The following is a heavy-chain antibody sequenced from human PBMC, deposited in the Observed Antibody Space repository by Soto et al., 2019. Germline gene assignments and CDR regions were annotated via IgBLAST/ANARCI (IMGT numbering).Heavy chain of an antibody. CDR1: GYTLTELS. CDR2: FDPEDDET. D-gene: IGHD3-22*01. CDR3: ATVPITMIVGKWWFDP. Sequence: GASVKVSCKVSGYTLTELSMHWVRQAPGKGLEWMGGFDPEDDETIYAQKFQGRVTMTEDTSTDTAYMELSSLRSEDTAVYYCATVPITMIVGKWWFDPWGQGTLVTVSS. V-gene: IGHV1-24*01. J-gene: IGHJ5*02.